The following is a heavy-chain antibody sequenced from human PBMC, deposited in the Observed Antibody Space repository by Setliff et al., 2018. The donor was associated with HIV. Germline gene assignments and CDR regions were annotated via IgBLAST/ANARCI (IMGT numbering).Heavy chain of an antibody. CDR1: GASINSHY. V-gene: IGHV4-59*11. J-gene: IGHJ3*02. CDR3: VRVFDRWLLDAFDI. Sequence: SETLSLTCTVSGASINSHYWSWIRQPPGKGLECIGSIYYSGVTNYSPSLKSRVTISVDTSKNHVSLRLNSVTAADTAAYYCVRVFDRWLLDAFDIWGQGTMVTVSS. D-gene: IGHD2-15*01. CDR2: IYYSGVT.